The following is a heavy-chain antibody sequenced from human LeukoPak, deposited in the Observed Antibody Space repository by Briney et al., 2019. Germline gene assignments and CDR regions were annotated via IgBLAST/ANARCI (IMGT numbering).Heavy chain of an antibody. CDR1: GFTFSSYG. CDR3: ARAQRHNWNYLVYYFDY. J-gene: IGHJ4*02. V-gene: IGHV3-30*02. D-gene: IGHD1-7*01. CDR2: IRYDGSNK. Sequence: GGSLRLSCAASGFTFSSYGMHWVRQAPGKGLEWVAFIRYDGSNKYYADSVKGRFTISRDNAKNSLYLQMNTLRAEDMAVYYCARAQRHNWNYLVYYFDYWGQGTLVTVSS.